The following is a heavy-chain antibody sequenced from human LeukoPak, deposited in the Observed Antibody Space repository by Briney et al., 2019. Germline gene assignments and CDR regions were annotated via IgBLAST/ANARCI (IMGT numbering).Heavy chain of an antibody. D-gene: IGHD5-24*01. CDR3: ARARRVGYSNWDY. J-gene: IGHJ4*02. V-gene: IGHV3-53*01. CDR1: GFSVSSLY. Sequence: PGGSLRLSCAASGFSVSSLYMSWGRQAPGKGLEGGSVIYHDERTDYADSVRGRFTISRDNSKNTLYLQMNSLRVDDTAVYYCARARRVGYSNWDYWGQGTLVTVSS. CDR2: IYHDERT.